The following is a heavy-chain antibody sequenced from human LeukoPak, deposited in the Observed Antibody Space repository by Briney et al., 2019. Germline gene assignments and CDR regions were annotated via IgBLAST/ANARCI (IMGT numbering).Heavy chain of an antibody. V-gene: IGHV3-30*02. CDR3: AKDRYYDSSGYPSNYYYYYMDV. CDR2: IRYDGSNK. CDR1: GFTFSSYG. J-gene: IGHJ6*03. D-gene: IGHD3-22*01. Sequence: GGSLRLSCAASGFTFSSYGMHLVRQAPGKGLEWVAFIRYDGSNKYYADSVKGRFTISRDNSKNTLYLQMNSLRAEDTAVYYCAKDRYYDSSGYPSNYYYYYMDVWGKGTTVTVSS.